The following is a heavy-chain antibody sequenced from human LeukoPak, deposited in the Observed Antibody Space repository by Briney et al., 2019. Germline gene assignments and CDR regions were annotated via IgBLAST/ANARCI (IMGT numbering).Heavy chain of an antibody. CDR2: ISAYNGNT. D-gene: IGHD4-17*01. Sequence: ASVRVSCKASGYTFTSYGISWVRQAPGQGLEWMGWISAYNGNTNYAQKLQGRVTMTRDTSTSTVYMELSSLRSEDTAVYYCARGGDYYYYYMDVWGKGTTVTVSS. CDR1: GYTFTSYG. CDR3: ARGGDYYYYYMDV. J-gene: IGHJ6*03. V-gene: IGHV1-18*01.